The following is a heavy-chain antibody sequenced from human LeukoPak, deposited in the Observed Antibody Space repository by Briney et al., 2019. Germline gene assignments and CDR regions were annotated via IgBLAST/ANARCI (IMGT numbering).Heavy chain of an antibody. Sequence: GGSLRLSRAAPGFTFRSFVMHFVRQAPGKGLEWVAFIRFDGSNQYYTDSVRGRFTMSRDNSNNTLYLQMNNLRGDDTAVYFCAKGYGKSHFDSWGQGTLVTVSS. CDR3: AKGYGKSHFDS. J-gene: IGHJ4*02. CDR2: IRFDGSNQ. V-gene: IGHV3-30*02. D-gene: IGHD5-18*01. CDR1: GFTFRSFV.